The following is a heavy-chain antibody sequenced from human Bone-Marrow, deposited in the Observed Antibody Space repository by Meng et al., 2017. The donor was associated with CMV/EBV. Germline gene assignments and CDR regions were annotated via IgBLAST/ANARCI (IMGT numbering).Heavy chain of an antibody. J-gene: IGHJ4*02. Sequence: ASVKVSCKASGYTFTDYYMHWVRQAPGQGLEWMGWINPNSGGTNYAQKFQGRVTMTRDTSISTAYMELSRLRSDDTAVYYCARLPGIAVAGTDYWGQGTLVTVSS. CDR1: GYTFTDYY. CDR2: INPNSGGT. D-gene: IGHD6-19*01. V-gene: IGHV1-2*02. CDR3: ARLPGIAVAGTDY.